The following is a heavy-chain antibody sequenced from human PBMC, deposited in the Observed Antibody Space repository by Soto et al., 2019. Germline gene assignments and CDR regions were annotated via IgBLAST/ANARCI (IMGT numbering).Heavy chain of an antibody. CDR2: IYYSGST. J-gene: IGHJ5*02. CDR1: GGSISSGGYY. CDR3: ARAKKGIAAAENWFDP. D-gene: IGHD6-13*01. V-gene: IGHV4-31*03. Sequence: QVQLQESGPGLVKPSQTLSLTCTVSGGSISSGGYYWSWIRQHPGTGLEWIGYIYYSGSTYYNPSLKGRVTISVDTSKNQFALKLSSVTAADTAVYYWARAKKGIAAAENWFDPWGQGTLVTVSS.